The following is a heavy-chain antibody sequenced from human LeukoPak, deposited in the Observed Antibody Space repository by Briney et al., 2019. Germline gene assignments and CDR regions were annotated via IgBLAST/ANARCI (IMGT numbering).Heavy chain of an antibody. Sequence: ASVKVSCKASGYTFTDYYMHLVRQAPGQALEWMGWINPNSGGTNFAQKFQGRVAMTRDTSISTAYLELGSLRSDDTAVYFCARSRWQSVPYFDSWGQGTLVTVSS. CDR3: ARSRWQSVPYFDS. D-gene: IGHD5-24*01. V-gene: IGHV1-2*02. J-gene: IGHJ4*02. CDR2: INPNSGGT. CDR1: GYTFTDYY.